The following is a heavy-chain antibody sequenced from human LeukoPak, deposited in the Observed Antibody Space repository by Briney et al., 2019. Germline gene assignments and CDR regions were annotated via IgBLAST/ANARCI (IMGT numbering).Heavy chain of an antibody. CDR3: ARDTPQLGIDY. J-gene: IGHJ4*02. Sequence: GGSLRLSCAASGFTFSTYWMHWVRQAPGKGLVWVSHINSDGSSTSYADSVKGRFTISRDNAKNTLYLQMSSLRDEDTAVYYCARDTPQLGIDYWGQGTLVTVSS. CDR2: INSDGSST. CDR1: GFTFSTYW. V-gene: IGHV3-74*01. D-gene: IGHD7-27*01.